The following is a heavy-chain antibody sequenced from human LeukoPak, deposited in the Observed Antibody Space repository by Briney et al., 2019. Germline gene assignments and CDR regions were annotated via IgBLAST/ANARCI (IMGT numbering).Heavy chain of an antibody. CDR1: GYTFTSYD. CDR3: ATGDMIALY. J-gene: IGHJ4*02. D-gene: IGHD3-22*01. Sequence: ASVKVSCKASGYTFTSYDINWVRQATGQGLEWMGWMNPNSGNSGSAQKFQDRVTMTTNTSISTAYMELSSLRSEDTAVYYCATGDMIALYWGQGTLVTVSS. V-gene: IGHV1-8*01. CDR2: MNPNSGNS.